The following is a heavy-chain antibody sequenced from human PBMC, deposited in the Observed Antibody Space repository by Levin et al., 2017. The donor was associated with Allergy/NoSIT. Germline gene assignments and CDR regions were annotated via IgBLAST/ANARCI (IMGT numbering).Heavy chain of an antibody. V-gene: IGHV3-30*18. J-gene: IGHJ4*02. D-gene: IGHD2-2*01. Sequence: SCAASGFTFMTYGMHWVRQGPGKGLEWVAAISYDGTSEKYADSVKGRFTISRDNFKNMMYLQMDSLRPEDTAMYYCAKVGSAYCSSAVCYRLDNWGQGALVTVSS. CDR2: ISYDGTSE. CDR3: AKVGSAYCSSAVCYRLDN. CDR1: GFTFMTYG.